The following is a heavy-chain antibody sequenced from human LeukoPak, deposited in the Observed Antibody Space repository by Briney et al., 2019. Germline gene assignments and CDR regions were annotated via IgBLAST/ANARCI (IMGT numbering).Heavy chain of an antibody. V-gene: IGHV1-18*01. CDR3: ARDYCSGGSCYSAGY. CDR1: GYTFTSYG. D-gene: IGHD2-15*01. CDR2: ISAYNGNT. Sequence: ASVKVSCKASGYTFTSYGISWVRQAPGQGLEWMGWISAYNGNTNYAQKLQGRVTMTTDTSTNTAYMELRSLRSDDTAVYYCARDYCSGGSCYSAGYWGQGTLVTVSS. J-gene: IGHJ4*02.